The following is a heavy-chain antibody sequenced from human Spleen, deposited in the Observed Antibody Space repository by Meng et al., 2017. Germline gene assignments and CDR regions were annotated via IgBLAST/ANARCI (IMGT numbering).Heavy chain of an antibody. Sequence: GGSLRLSCAASGFTFEDYAMHWVRQAPGKGLEWVSGIRWSSGSIGYADSVKGQFTISRDNDKNSLYLQMNSLRVEDMALYYCAKGYYYDSTGYLFDYWGQGTLVTVSS. V-gene: IGHV3-9*03. CDR2: IRWSSGSI. D-gene: IGHD3-22*01. CDR3: AKGYYYDSTGYLFDY. J-gene: IGHJ4*02. CDR1: GFTFEDYA.